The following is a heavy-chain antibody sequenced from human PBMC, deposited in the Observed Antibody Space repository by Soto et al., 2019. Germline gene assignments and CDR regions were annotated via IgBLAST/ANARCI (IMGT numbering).Heavy chain of an antibody. D-gene: IGHD3-9*01. CDR1: GYTFTSYA. J-gene: IGHJ3*02. V-gene: IGHV1-3*01. CDR3: ARDRLDYDILTGYYSDNAFDI. Sequence: ASVKVSCKASGYTFTSYAMHWVRQAPGQRPEWMGWINAGNGNTKYSQKFQGRVTITRDTSASTAYMELSSLRSEDTAVYYCARDRLDYDILTGYYSDNAFDIWGQGTMVTVSS. CDR2: INAGNGNT.